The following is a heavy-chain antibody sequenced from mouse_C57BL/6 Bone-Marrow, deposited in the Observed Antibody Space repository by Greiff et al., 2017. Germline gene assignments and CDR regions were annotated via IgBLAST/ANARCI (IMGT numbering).Heavy chain of an antibody. D-gene: IGHD1-1*02. CDR2: IWRGGST. CDR3: ARTTAVVADY. V-gene: IGHV2-2*01. J-gene: IGHJ2*01. CDR1: GFSLTSYG. Sequence: VQLQQSGPGLVQPSQSLSITCTVSGFSLTSYGVHWVRQSPGKGLEWLGVIWRGGSTDYNAAFISRLSISKDNSKSQVFFKMNSLQADDAAIYYCARTTAVVADYWGQGTTLTVSS.